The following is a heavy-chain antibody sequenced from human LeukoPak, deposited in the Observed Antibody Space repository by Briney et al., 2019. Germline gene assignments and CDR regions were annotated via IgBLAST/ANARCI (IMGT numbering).Heavy chain of an antibody. V-gene: IGHV1-18*01. CDR2: ISAYNGNT. D-gene: IGHD3-22*01. Sequence: ASVKVSCKASGYTFTSYGISWVRQAPGQGLEWMGWISAYNGNTNYAQKLQGRVTVTTDTSTSTAYMELRSLRSDDTAVYYCARGSVIHYYDSSGPWGQGTLVTVSS. CDR1: GYTFTSYG. CDR3: ARGSVIHYYDSSGP. J-gene: IGHJ5*02.